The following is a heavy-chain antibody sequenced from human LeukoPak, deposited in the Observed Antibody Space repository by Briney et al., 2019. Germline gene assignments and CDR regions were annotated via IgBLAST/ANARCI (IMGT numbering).Heavy chain of an antibody. Sequence: GGSLRLSCAASGFTFSSYWMHWVRQTPGKGLEWVSRIKGDGSDTLYADSVKGRFTISRDNSKNTLYLQTSSLGVDDTAVYYCARASTTVPNLLDYWGQGALVSVSS. D-gene: IGHD4-17*01. V-gene: IGHV3-74*01. CDR3: ARASTTVPNLLDY. CDR2: IKGDGSDT. CDR1: GFTFSSYW. J-gene: IGHJ4*02.